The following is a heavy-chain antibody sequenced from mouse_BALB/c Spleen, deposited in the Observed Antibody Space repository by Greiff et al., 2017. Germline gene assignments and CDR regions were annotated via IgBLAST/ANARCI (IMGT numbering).Heavy chain of an antibody. J-gene: IGHJ1*01. CDR3: AKHVTEGNWYFDV. V-gene: IGHV2-6-5*01. CDR1: GFSLTDYG. D-gene: IGHD2-13*01. CDR2: IWGGGST. Sequence: VHLVESGPGLVAPSQSLSISCTVSGFSLTDYGVSWIRQPPGKGLEWLGVIWGGGSTYYNSALKSRLSISKDNSTSQVFLKMNSLQTDDTAMYYCAKHVTEGNWYFDVWGAGTTVTVSS.